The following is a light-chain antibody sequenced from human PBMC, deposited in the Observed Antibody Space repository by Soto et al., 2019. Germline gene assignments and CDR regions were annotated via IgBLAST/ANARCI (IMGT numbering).Light chain of an antibody. Sequence: DIQMTQSPSSLSAAVGDRVTITCQASRYITNSLHWFQQKPGKAPKLLIYDASILQSGVPSRFSGSGSGTDFTLTISSLQPEDVATYYCQKYNSASWTFGQGTTGDIK. CDR1: RYITNS. V-gene: IGKV1-27*01. CDR2: DAS. J-gene: IGKJ1*01. CDR3: QKYNSASWT.